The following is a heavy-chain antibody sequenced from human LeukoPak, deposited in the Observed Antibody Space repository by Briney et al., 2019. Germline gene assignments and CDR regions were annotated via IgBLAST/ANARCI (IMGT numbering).Heavy chain of an antibody. CDR2: IYPGDSDT. J-gene: IGHJ4*02. CDR1: GYSFTSYW. Sequence: GESLKISCKGSGYSFTSYWIGWVRQMPGKGLEWMGIIYPGDSDTRYSPSFQGQVTISADKSISTACLQWSSLKASDTAMYYCARRGGGGYYYGSGSYLFDYWGQGTLVTVSS. CDR3: ARRGGGGYYYGSGSYLFDY. V-gene: IGHV5-51*01. D-gene: IGHD3-10*01.